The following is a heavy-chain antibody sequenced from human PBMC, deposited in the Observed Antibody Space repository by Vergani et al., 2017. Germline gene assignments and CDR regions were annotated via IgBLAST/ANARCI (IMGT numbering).Heavy chain of an antibody. V-gene: IGHV3-7*01. D-gene: IGHD3-10*01. Sequence: EVQLVESGGGLVQPGGSLRLSCAASGFTFSSYWMSWVRQAPGKGLEWVANIKQDGSEKYYVDSVKGRFTISRDNAKHSLYLQMNSLRAEDTAVYYCARDGRKLLWFGGGAFDIWGQGTMVTVSS. J-gene: IGHJ3*02. CDR1: GFTFSSYW. CDR3: ARDGRKLLWFGGGAFDI. CDR2: IKQDGSEK.